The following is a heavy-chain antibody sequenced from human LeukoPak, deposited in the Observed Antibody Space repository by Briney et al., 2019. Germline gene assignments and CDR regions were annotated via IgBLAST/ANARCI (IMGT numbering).Heavy chain of an antibody. CDR3: ARRRVSGRYYCYGMDV. J-gene: IGHJ6*02. CDR1: GGPISRHY. D-gene: IGHD3-10*01. CDR2: IYYSGST. V-gene: IGHV4-59*11. Sequence: PSETLSLTCTVSGGPISRHYWSWIRQPPGKGLEGIGYIYYSGSTNYNPSLKSRVTISVDTSKNQFSLKLSSVTAADTAVYYCARRRVSGRYYCYGMDVWGQGTTVTVSS.